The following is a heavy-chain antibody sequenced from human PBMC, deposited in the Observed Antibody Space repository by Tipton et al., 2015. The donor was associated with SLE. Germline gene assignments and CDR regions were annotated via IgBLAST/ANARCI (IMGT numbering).Heavy chain of an antibody. V-gene: IGHV4-39*07. CDR3: LRHSDPSDSLDWLYGMNV. CDR1: GGSISSRSYY. Sequence: TLSLTCTVSGGSISSRSYYWGWIRQPPEKGLEWIGSLYYSESTQYNSSRKSRLTISVDTSKNQISLNLSSVTAADTAVYYCLRHSDPSDSLDWLYGMNVWGPGTTVTVSS. D-gene: IGHD3-3*01. CDR2: LYYSEST. J-gene: IGHJ6*02.